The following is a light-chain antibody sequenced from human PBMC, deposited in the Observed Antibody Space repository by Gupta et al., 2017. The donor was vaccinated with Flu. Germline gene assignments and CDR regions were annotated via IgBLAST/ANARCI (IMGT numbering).Light chain of an antibody. Sequence: TLSCVACHSIGGSLGCYQQKSGQAPRLIIYETAKSATGIPARFSGSGSGTEFTLTTSSLEPEDFTVYYCRERSNGPPLSFGGGTEVKI. CDR3: RERSNGPPLS. CDR2: ETA. V-gene: IGKV3-11*01. J-gene: IGKJ4*01. CDR1: HSIGGS.